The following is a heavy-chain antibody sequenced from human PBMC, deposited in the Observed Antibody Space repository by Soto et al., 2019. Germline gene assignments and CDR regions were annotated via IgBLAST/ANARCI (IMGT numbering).Heavy chain of an antibody. Sequence: QVQLVQSGAEVKKPGASVKVSCKASGYTFTSYGISWVRQAPGQGLEWMGWISAYNGNTNYAQKLQSRVTMTTDTSTSTAYMELRSLRSDDTAVYYCARDDSSGWYGYYYYYGRDVWGQGTTVTVSS. CDR2: ISAYNGNT. CDR3: ARDDSSGWYGYYYYYGRDV. D-gene: IGHD6-19*01. V-gene: IGHV1-18*01. CDR1: GYTFTSYG. J-gene: IGHJ6*02.